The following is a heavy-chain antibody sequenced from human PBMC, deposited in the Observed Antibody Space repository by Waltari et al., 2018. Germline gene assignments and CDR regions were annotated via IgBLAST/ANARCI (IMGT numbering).Heavy chain of an antibody. CDR3: ARTYQSGSYSDY. D-gene: IGHD1-26*01. V-gene: IGHV1-2*02. J-gene: IGHJ4*02. CDR2: INTRNGGT. CDR1: GYPFTSYY. Sequence: QVQLVQSGAEVKKPGASVKVSCKTSGYPFTSYYMHWVRQAPGKGLEWMGWINTRNGGTNYEQKYQGRVTMTRDTSISTAYMELSRLISNDTAVYYCARTYQSGSYSDYWGQGTPVTVSS.